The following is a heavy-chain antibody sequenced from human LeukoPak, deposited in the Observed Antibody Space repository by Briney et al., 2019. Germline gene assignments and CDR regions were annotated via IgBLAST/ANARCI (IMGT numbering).Heavy chain of an antibody. V-gene: IGHV5-51*01. Sequence: GESLKISCKGSGYSFPNYWIGWVRQMPGKGLEWMGIIYPGDSDTRYSPSFQDQVTISVDKSISTAYLQWSSLKASDTAMYYCARGPYAYTSSATLGSYNWFDPRGQGSLVTVSS. D-gene: IGHD2-2*02. CDR2: IYPGDSDT. CDR1: GYSFPNYW. CDR3: ARGPYAYTSSATLGSYNWFDP. J-gene: IGHJ5*02.